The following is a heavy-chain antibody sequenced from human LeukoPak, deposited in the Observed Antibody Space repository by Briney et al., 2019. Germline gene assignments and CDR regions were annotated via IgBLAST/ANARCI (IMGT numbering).Heavy chain of an antibody. CDR3: AKGEYYYDGSGYYAD. Sequence: GSLRLSCAASGFTFSNYGMHWVRQAPGKGLEWVAVISYDGSNKYYADSVKGRFTISRDNSKNTLYLQMNSLRAEDTAVYYCAKGEYYYDGSGYYADWGQGTLVTVSS. V-gene: IGHV3-30*18. CDR1: GFTFSNYG. CDR2: ISYDGSNK. D-gene: IGHD3-22*01. J-gene: IGHJ4*02.